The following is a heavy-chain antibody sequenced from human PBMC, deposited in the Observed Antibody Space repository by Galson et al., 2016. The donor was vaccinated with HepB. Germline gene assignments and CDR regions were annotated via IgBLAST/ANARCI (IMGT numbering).Heavy chain of an antibody. CDR1: GYTFTSYW. D-gene: IGHD1-26*01. V-gene: IGHV5-51*01. Sequence: SGAEVKKPGESLKISCKGFGYTFTSYWIAWVRQLPGKGLEWMGIIYAGDSDTKYGPSFQGQVTISVDKSISTAYLQWNSLKASDSAMYSCARQGRYLWEPGDYWGQGTLVTVSS. CDR2: IYAGDSDT. J-gene: IGHJ4*02. CDR3: ARQGRYLWEPGDY.